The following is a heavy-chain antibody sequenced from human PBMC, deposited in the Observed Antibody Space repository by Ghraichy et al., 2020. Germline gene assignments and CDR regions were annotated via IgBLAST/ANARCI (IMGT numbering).Heavy chain of an antibody. D-gene: IGHD5-12*01. CDR1: GGSFSDYF. CDR3: ARGSYSDYLNWFDP. CDR2: KSQSGST. V-gene: IGHV4-34*01. Sequence: ESLNITCAVSGGSFSDYFWTWIRQPPGKGLEWIGEKSQSGSTSYNPSLKSRVTISLDTPKNQFALKLSSVTAADTAIYYCARGSYSDYLNWFDPWGQGTLVTVSS. J-gene: IGHJ5*02.